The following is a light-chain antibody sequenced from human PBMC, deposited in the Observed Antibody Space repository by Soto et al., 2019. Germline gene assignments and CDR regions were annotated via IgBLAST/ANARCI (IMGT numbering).Light chain of an antibody. CDR2: RNN. CDR3: AVWGDSLSGVV. J-gene: IGLJ2*01. CDR1: SSNIGTNY. Sequence: QSVVTQPPSTSGTPGQRVTISCSGSSSNIGTNYVYWYQQIPGTAPKLLIYRNNQRPSGVADRFSGSKSGTTASLAISGLRSEDEADYYCAVWGDSLSGVVFGGGTKLTVL. V-gene: IGLV1-47*01.